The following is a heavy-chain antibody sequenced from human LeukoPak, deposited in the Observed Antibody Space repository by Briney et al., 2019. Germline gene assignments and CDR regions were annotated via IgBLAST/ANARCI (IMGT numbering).Heavy chain of an antibody. CDR1: GGSVSSSSYY. CDR2: IYYSGST. D-gene: IGHD4-17*01. Sequence: SETLSLTCTVSGGSVSSSSYYWGWIRQPPGKGLEWIGSIYYSGSTYYNPSLKSRVTISVDTSKNQLSLKLSSVTAADTAVYYCARERGYGDCYFDYWGQGTLVTVSS. CDR3: ARERGYGDCYFDY. V-gene: IGHV4-39*07. J-gene: IGHJ4*02.